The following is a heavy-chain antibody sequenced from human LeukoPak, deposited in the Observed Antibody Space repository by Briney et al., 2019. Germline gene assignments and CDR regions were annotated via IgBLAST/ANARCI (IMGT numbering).Heavy chain of an antibody. Sequence: GGSLRLSCAASGFTFSSYSMNWVRLAPGKGLEWVSSISSNSYYIYYTDSVRGRFTISRDNARNSLYLQMNSLRAEDTAVYYCARGREDYDSSGYAPWYFDYWGQGTLVTVSS. J-gene: IGHJ4*02. CDR1: GFTFSSYS. CDR2: ISSNSYYI. V-gene: IGHV3-21*01. CDR3: ARGREDYDSSGYAPWYFDY. D-gene: IGHD3-22*01.